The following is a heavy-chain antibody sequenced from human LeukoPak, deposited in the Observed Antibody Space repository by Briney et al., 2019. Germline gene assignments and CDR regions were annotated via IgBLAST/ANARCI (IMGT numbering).Heavy chain of an antibody. CDR1: GGSISSGGYS. Sequence: PSQTLSLTCAVSGGSISSGGYSGSWIRQPPGKGLEWIGYIYHSGSTYYNPSLKSRVTISVDRSKNQFSLKLSSVTAADTAVYYCARVVRYDYGMDVWGQGTTVTVSS. J-gene: IGHJ6*02. D-gene: IGHD1-14*01. CDR2: IYHSGST. CDR3: ARVVRYDYGMDV. V-gene: IGHV4-30-2*01.